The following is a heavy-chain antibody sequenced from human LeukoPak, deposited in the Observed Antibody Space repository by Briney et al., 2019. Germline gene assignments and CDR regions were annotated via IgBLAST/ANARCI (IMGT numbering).Heavy chain of an antibody. CDR2: ISSSGSTI. CDR3: ARDRGYDSSGYYRDYFDY. V-gene: IGHV3-48*03. Sequence: GGSLRLSCAASGFTFSSYEMNWVRQAPGKGLEWVSYISSSGSTIYYADSVKGRFTISRDNAKNSLYLQMNSLRAEDTAVYYCARDRGYDSSGYYRDYFDYWGQGTPVTVSS. D-gene: IGHD3-22*01. J-gene: IGHJ4*02. CDR1: GFTFSSYE.